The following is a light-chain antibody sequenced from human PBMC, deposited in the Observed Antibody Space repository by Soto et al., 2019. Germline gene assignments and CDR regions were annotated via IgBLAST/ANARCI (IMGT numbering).Light chain of an antibody. Sequence: IHLTQSPSSLSASLGDRVTITCRASQGISSHLAWYQQKPGKAPKLLIYDASTLQTGVPSRFSGGGSGTDFTLTLSSLQPEDFATYYCQQVNSFPSTFGQGTRLEIK. CDR1: QGISSH. J-gene: IGKJ5*01. CDR3: QQVNSFPST. V-gene: IGKV1-9*01. CDR2: DAS.